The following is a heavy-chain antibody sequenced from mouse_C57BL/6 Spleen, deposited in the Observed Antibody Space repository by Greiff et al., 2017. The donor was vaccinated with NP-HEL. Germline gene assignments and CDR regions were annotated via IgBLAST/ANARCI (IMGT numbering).Heavy chain of an antibody. Sequence: QVQLQQPGAELVRPGSSVKLSCKASGYTFTSYWMHWVKQRPIQGLEWIGNIDPSDSETHYNQKFKDKATLTVDKSSSTAYMQLSSLTSEDSAVYYCARGDGTGNYAMDYWGQGTSVTVSS. D-gene: IGHD2-1*01. J-gene: IGHJ4*01. CDR3: ARGDGTGNYAMDY. CDR2: IDPSDSET. V-gene: IGHV1-52*01. CDR1: GYTFTSYW.